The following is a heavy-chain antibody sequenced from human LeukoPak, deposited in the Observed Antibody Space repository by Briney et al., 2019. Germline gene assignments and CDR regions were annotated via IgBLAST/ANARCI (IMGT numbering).Heavy chain of an antibody. J-gene: IGHJ6*02. CDR2: ISGSGGST. Sequence: PGGSLRLSCAASGFTFSSYAMSWVRQAPGKGLEWVSAISGSGGSTYYADSVKGRFTISRDNSKNTLYLQMNSLRAEDTAVYYCAKDQMEQTGYSYHMYYYYYGMDVWGQGTTVTVSS. CDR1: GFTFSSYA. D-gene: IGHD5-18*01. V-gene: IGHV3-23*01. CDR3: AKDQMEQTGYSYHMYYYYYGMDV.